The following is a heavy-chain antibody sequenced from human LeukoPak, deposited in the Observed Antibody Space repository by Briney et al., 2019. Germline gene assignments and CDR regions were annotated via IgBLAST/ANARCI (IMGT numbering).Heavy chain of an antibody. J-gene: IGHJ3*02. Sequence: GGSLRLSCAASGFAFDDYAMHWVRQAPGKGLEWVSLISWDGGSTYYADSVKGRFTISRDNSKNSLYLQMNSLRAEDTALYYCAKDTGSYYGVWGAFDIWGQGTMVTVSS. V-gene: IGHV3-43D*03. CDR3: AKDTGSYYGVWGAFDI. CDR1: GFAFDDYA. D-gene: IGHD1-26*01. CDR2: ISWDGGST.